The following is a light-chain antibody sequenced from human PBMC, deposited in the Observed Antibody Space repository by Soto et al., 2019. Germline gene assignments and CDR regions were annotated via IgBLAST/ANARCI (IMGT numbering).Light chain of an antibody. V-gene: IGKV3-20*01. CDR1: QSVSSSY. J-gene: IGKJ2*01. Sequence: EIVLTQSPGTLSLSPGERATLSCRASQSVSSSYLAWYQQKPGQAPRLLIYGASSRATGIPDRFSGSGSGTDFTLTISRLESADSAVYYYQQYGISPGTFGQGTKLEIK. CDR2: GAS. CDR3: QQYGISPGT.